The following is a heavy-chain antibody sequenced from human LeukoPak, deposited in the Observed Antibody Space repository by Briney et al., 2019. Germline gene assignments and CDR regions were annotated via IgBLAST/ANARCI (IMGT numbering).Heavy chain of an antibody. Sequence: GGSLRLSCAASGFTFSSYAMSWVRQAPGKGLEWVSAISGSGGNTYYADSVKGRFTISRDNSKNTLYLQMNSLRAEDTAVYYCAKDVYTGYYTAYGMDVWGQGTTVTVSS. J-gene: IGHJ6*02. CDR1: GFTFSSYA. CDR3: AKDVYTGYYTAYGMDV. CDR2: ISGSGGNT. D-gene: IGHD3/OR15-3a*01. V-gene: IGHV3-23*01.